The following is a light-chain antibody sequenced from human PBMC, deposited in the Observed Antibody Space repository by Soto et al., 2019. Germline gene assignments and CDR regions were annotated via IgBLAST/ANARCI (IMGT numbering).Light chain of an antibody. CDR2: DAS. CDR3: QQRSNWWT. V-gene: IGKV3-11*01. CDR1: QSVSNNY. Sequence: IVFTQSRGTLSLSPVERATLSWRASQSVSNNYLAWYQQKVGQAPRLLIYDASNRATGIPARFSGSGSGTDFTLTISSLEPEDFAVYYCQQRSNWWTFGQGTKVDIK. J-gene: IGKJ1*01.